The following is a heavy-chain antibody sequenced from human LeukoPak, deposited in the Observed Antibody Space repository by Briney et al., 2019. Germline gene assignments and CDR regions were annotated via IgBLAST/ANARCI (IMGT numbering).Heavy chain of an antibody. CDR2: IRYDGSNK. CDR1: GFTFSSYG. Sequence: GGSLRLSCAASGFTFSSYGMHWVRQAPGKGLEWVAFIRYDGSNKYYADSVKGRFTISRDNSKNALYLQMNSLRAEDTAVYYCAKRYYDRDRLTDHDAFDIWGQGTMVTVSS. D-gene: IGHD3-9*01. CDR3: AKRYYDRDRLTDHDAFDI. V-gene: IGHV3-30*02. J-gene: IGHJ3*02.